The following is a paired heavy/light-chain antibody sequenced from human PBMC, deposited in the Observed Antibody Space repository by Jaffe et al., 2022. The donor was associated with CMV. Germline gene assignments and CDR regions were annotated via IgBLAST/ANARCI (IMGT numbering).Heavy chain of an antibody. CDR3: ARGGWGVYYDSSGYNYYYYYYGMDV. CDR2: MNPNSGNT. D-gene: IGHD3-22*01. Sequence: QVQLVQSGAEVKKPGASVKVSCKASGYTFTSYDINWVRQATGQGLEWMGWMNPNSGNTGYAQKFQGRVTMTRNTSISTAYMELSSLRSEDTAVYYCARGGWGVYYDSSGYNYYYYYYGMDVWGQGTTVTVSS. J-gene: IGHJ6*02. CDR1: GYTFTSYD. V-gene: IGHV1-8*01.
Light chain of an antibody. CDR3: QKYNSAPPYT. J-gene: IGKJ2*01. CDR2: AAS. V-gene: IGKV1-27*01. Sequence: DIQMTQSPSSLSASVGDRVTITCRASQGISNYLAWYQQKPGKVPKLLIYAASTLQSGVPSRFSGSGSGTDFTLTISSLQPEDVATYYCQKYNSAPPYTFGQGTKLEIK. CDR1: QGISNY.